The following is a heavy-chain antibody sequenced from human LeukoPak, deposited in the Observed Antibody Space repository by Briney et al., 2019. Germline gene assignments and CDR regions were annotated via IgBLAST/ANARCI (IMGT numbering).Heavy chain of an antibody. CDR3: ASEVRDSSGYSTTEYFQH. CDR2: INPSGGST. J-gene: IGHJ1*01. CDR1: GYTFTSYY. D-gene: IGHD3-22*01. V-gene: IGHV1-46*01. Sequence: GASVNVCCKASGYTFTSYYMHWVRQAPGQGLEWMGIINPSGGSTSYAQKFQGRVTMTRDTSTSTVYMELSSLRSEDTAVYYCASEVRDSSGYSTTEYFQHWGQGTLVTVSS.